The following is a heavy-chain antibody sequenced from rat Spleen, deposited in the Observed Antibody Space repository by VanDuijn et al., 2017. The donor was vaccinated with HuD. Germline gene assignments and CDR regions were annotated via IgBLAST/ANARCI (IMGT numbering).Heavy chain of an antibody. CDR1: GFTFDDYG. CDR2: VSWGGSST. CDR3: TRYYEGYVMDV. J-gene: IGHJ4*01. V-gene: IGHV5-7*01. D-gene: IGHD1-12*01. Sequence: EVQLVESGGGLVQPGRSLKVSCAASGFTFDDYGMAWVRQAPKNGLEWVASVSWGGSSTYYSDNVKGRFTISRDNAKNALYLQMNNLRSEDTAIYFCTRYYEGYVMDVWGQGASVTVSS.